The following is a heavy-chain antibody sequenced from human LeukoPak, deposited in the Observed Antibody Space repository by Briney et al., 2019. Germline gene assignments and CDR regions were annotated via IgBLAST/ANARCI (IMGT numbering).Heavy chain of an antibody. CDR1: GMTFSSYG. J-gene: IGHJ4*02. Sequence: GGSLRLSCVASGMTFSSYGMSWVRQAPGKGLEWVSAISGSGGGTYYADSVKGRFTISRDNSKNTLYVQMSSLRAEDTAVYYCAKDGDYGDHIWDYWGQGTLVTASS. CDR3: AKDGDYGDHIWDY. CDR2: ISGSGGGT. D-gene: IGHD4-17*01. V-gene: IGHV3-23*01.